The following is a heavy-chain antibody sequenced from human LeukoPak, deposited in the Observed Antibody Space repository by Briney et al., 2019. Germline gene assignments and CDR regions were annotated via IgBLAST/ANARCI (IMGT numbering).Heavy chain of an antibody. Sequence: SQTLSLTCAISGDSVSSNSVAWNWIRQSPSRGLEWLGGTYYRSKWYNDYAESVKSRINIKPDTSKNQFSLQLNSVTPEDTAVYYCARDQAGLDYWGQGTLVTVSS. V-gene: IGHV6-1*01. D-gene: IGHD6-13*01. CDR2: TYYRSKWYN. CDR3: ARDQAGLDY. CDR1: GDSVSSNSVA. J-gene: IGHJ4*02.